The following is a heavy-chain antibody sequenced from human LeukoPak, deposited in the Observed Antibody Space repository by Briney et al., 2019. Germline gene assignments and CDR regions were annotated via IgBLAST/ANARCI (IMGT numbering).Heavy chain of an antibody. D-gene: IGHD6-13*01. Sequence: SETLSLTCTVSGGSISSYYWSWIRQPPGKGLEWIGYIYYSGSTNYNPSLKSRVTISVDTSKNQFSLKLSSVTAADTAVYYCASGPTGYSSSWYPIDYWGQGTLVTVSS. CDR2: IYYSGST. J-gene: IGHJ4*02. CDR3: ASGPTGYSSSWYPIDY. V-gene: IGHV4-59*01. CDR1: GGSISSYY.